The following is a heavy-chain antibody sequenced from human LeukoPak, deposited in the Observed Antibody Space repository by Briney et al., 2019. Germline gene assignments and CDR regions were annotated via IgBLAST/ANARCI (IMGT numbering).Heavy chain of an antibody. D-gene: IGHD1-14*01. CDR2: IYYSGXT. CDR3: ARNRGXY. CDR1: GGSIGSSRYN. J-gene: IGHJ4*02. V-gene: IGHV4-39*07. Sequence: SETLSPTCTVSGGSIGSSRYNWGWIRQPPGKGLEWIGSIYYSGXTXYNPSLKSRVTISVDTSKNQFSLKLSSVTAADTAVYYXARNRGXYWGQGTLVTVSS.